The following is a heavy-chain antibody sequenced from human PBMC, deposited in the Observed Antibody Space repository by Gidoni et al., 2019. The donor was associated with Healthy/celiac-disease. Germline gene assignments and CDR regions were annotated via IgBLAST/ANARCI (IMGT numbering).Heavy chain of an antibody. CDR1: GFTFTSSA. J-gene: IGHJ4*02. CDR3: AVKRGYSGYDPFDY. CDR2: IVVGSGKT. D-gene: IGHD5-12*01. V-gene: IGHV1-58*01. Sequence: QMQLVQSGPEVKKPGTSLKVSCQASGFTFTSSAVQWVRQARGQRLEWIGWIVVGSGKTNYAQKFQERVTITRDRAKSTAYMELSSLRSEETAVYYCAVKRGYSGYDPFDYWGQGTLVTVSS.